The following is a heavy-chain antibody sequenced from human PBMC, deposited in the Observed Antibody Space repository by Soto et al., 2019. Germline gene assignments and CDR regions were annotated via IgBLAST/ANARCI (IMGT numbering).Heavy chain of an antibody. J-gene: IGHJ3*02. CDR3: GRNDYGDYNDAFDI. D-gene: IGHD4-17*01. CDR1: GGSISSGGYY. V-gene: IGHV4-31*03. Sequence: PSETLSLTCTVSGGSISSGGYYWSWIRQHPGKGLEWIGYIYYSGSTYYNPSLKSRVTISVGTSNNQFSLTLSSVTAADTAVYYCGRNDYGDYNDAFDIWGQGTMVTV. CDR2: IYYSGST.